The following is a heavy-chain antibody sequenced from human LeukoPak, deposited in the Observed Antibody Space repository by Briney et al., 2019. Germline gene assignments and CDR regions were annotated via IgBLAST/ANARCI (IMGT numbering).Heavy chain of an antibody. J-gene: IGHJ6*03. CDR1: GGSISSYY. Sequence: SETLSLTCTVSGGSISSYYWSWIRPPPGKGLEWIGYIYFSGSTNYNPSLKSRVTISVDTSKNQFSLRLSSVTAADTAAYYCARVEEGYGSGRRENYYYYYMDVWGKGTTVTISS. V-gene: IGHV4-59*01. D-gene: IGHD3-10*01. CDR2: IYFSGST. CDR3: ARVEEGYGSGRRENYYYYYMDV.